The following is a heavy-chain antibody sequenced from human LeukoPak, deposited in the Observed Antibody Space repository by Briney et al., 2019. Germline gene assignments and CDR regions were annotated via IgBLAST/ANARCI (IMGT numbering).Heavy chain of an antibody. CDR3: ARRPRDTSGYYLGAFEA. J-gene: IGHJ3*01. CDR2: SGASGADT. V-gene: IGHV3-23*01. Sequence: GGSLRLSCEVSGFIFSTYAMTWLRQAPGKGLEWVSASGASGADTYYSDSAKGRFTISRDNSKSTLYLHMSSLRAEDTAVYFCARRPRDTSGYYLGAFEAWGQGTTVTVSS. CDR1: GFIFSTYA. D-gene: IGHD3-22*01.